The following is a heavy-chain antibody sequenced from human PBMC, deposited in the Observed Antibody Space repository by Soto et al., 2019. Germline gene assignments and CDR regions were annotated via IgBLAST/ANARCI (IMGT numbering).Heavy chain of an antibody. Sequence: PGESLILSCAASGFTFSTYEFNWVRQAPGRGLEWISYISVSGNIIKYAESVKGRFTISRDNSKNTLYLQMNSLRAEDTAVYYCPTIYDSSGYYPFYYFDYWGHGTLVTVSS. D-gene: IGHD3-22*01. CDR3: PTIYDSSGYYPFYYFDY. CDR2: ISVSGNII. J-gene: IGHJ4*01. CDR1: GFTFSTYE. V-gene: IGHV3-48*03.